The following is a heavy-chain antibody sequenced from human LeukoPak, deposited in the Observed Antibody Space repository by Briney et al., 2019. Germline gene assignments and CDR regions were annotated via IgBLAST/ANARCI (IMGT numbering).Heavy chain of an antibody. CDR3: ATHVQWSIPPSPHGINV. D-gene: IGHD6-19*01. Sequence: SETLSLTCTVSGGSISSRSYYWGWLRQPPGRGLEWIASIFYSGSTYHNPSLKSRVTISVDTSKSQFSLKLSSVTAADTAIYYCATHVQWSIPPSPHGINVWGQGTTVTVSS. V-gene: IGHV4-39*01. J-gene: IGHJ6*02. CDR1: GGSISSRSYY. CDR2: IFYSGST.